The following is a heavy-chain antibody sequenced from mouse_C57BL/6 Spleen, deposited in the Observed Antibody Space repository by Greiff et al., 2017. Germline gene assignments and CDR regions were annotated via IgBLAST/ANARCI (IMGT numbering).Heavy chain of an antibody. CDR1: GFDIQNTY. J-gene: IGHJ1*03. CDR2: IYPANGNT. D-gene: IGHD1-1*01. V-gene: IGHV14-3*01. CDR3: ARDDYGRWGYFEV. Sequence: EVQLQQSVAELVRPGASVKLSCTASGFDIQNTYMHWVQQRPEQGLEWIGRIYPANGNTKYAPTFQGKDTITADTSANTAYLQLSSLTSEVTAIYYCARDDYGRWGYFEVWGTGTTVTVSS.